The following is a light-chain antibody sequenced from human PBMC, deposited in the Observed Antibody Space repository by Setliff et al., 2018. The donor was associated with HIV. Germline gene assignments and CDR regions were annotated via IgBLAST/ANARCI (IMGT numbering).Light chain of an antibody. CDR2: GFR. Sequence: QSVLTQPASVSGSPGQSITISCTGTSSDVGGYNYVSWYQQHPGKAPRLIIYGFRNRPSGVSNRFSGSKSGNTASLTISGLQAEDEADYYCSSYAITNTLPFGTGTKVT. J-gene: IGLJ1*01. CDR3: SSYAITNTLP. V-gene: IGLV2-14*01. CDR1: SSDVGGYNY.